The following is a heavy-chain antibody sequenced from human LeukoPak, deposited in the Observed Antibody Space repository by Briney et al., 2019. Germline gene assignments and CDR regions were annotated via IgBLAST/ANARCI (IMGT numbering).Heavy chain of an antibody. CDR3: AKDEGRNYDFWSGYYTGMDY. CDR2: IRYDGSNK. Sequence: PGGSLRLSCAASGFTFSSYGMHWVRQAPGKGLEWVAFIRYDGSNKYYADSVKGRFTISRDNSKNTLYLEMNSLRAEDTAVYYCAKDEGRNYDFWSGYYTGMDYWGQGTLVTVSS. D-gene: IGHD3-3*01. CDR1: GFTFSSYG. V-gene: IGHV3-30*02. J-gene: IGHJ4*02.